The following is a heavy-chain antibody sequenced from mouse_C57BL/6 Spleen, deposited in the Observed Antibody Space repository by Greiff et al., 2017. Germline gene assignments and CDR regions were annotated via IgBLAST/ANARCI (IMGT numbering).Heavy chain of an antibody. Sequence: LMESGGGLVQPGGSLKLSCAASGFTFSDYYMYWVRQTPEKRLEWVAYISNGGGSTYYPDTVKGRFTISRDNAKNTLYLQMSRLKSEDTAMYYCASEIYYYGSSSHVWGTGTTVTVSS. D-gene: IGHD1-1*01. J-gene: IGHJ1*03. CDR3: ASEIYYYGSSSHV. V-gene: IGHV5-12*01. CDR2: ISNGGGST. CDR1: GFTFSDYY.